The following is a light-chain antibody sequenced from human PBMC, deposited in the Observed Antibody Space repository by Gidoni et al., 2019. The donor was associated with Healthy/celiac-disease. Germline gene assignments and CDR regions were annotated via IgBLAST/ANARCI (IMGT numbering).Light chain of an antibody. Sequence: QSALTQPASVSGSPVQSITISCTGTSSDVGGYNYVSWYQQHPGKAPNLMIYDVTNRPSGVSNRFSGSKSGNTASLTSSGLQAEDEADYYCNSYTSSSTVVFGGGTKLTVL. J-gene: IGLJ2*01. CDR3: NSYTSSSTVV. CDR2: DVT. V-gene: IGLV2-14*01. CDR1: SSDVGGYNY.